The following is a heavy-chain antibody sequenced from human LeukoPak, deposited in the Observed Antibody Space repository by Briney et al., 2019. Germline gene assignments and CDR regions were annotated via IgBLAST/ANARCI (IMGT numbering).Heavy chain of an antibody. V-gene: IGHV1-18*01. CDR1: GYTFTSYG. CDR3: ARDEGYSYGFHYYGMDV. D-gene: IGHD5-18*01. J-gene: IGHJ6*02. CDR2: ISAYNGNT. Sequence: ASVKVSCKASGYTFTSYGISWVRRAPGQGLEWMGWISAYNGNTNYAQKLQGRVTMTTDTSTSTAYMELRSLRSDDTAVYYCARDEGYSYGFHYYGMDVWGQGTTVTVSS.